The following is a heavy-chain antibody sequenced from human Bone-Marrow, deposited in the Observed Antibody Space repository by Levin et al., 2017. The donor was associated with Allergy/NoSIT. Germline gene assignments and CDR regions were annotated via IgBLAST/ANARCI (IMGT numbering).Heavy chain of an antibody. D-gene: IGHD6-6*01. CDR2: INPNSGGT. V-gene: IGHV1-2*06. J-gene: IGHJ5*02. Sequence: GESLKISCKASGYTFTGYYMHWVRQAPGQGLEWMGRINPNSGGTNYAQKFQGRVTMTRDTSISTAYMELSRLRSDDTAVYYCARGSRIAARPDWFDPWGQGTLVTVSS. CDR1: GYTFTGYY. CDR3: ARGSRIAARPDWFDP.